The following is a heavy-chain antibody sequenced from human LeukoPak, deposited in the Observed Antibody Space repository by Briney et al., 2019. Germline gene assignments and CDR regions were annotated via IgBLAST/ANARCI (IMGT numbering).Heavy chain of an antibody. CDR3: ARHWDSAASHPAQFAS. J-gene: IGHJ4*02. Sequence: SETLSLTCTVSGGSISSRIYYWGWIRQPPGKGLEWIRSLYYTGSFDYNPSLKSRVTISVDTSKNQFSLKLSAVTAADTAVYYCARHWDSAASHPAQFASWGQGTLVTVSS. D-gene: IGHD2-15*01. CDR1: GGSISSRIYY. V-gene: IGHV4-39*01. CDR2: LYYTGSF.